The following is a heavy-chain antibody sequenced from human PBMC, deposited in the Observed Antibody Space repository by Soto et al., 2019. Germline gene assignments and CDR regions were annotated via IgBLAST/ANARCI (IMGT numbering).Heavy chain of an antibody. CDR3: ARGAVDGTPTSCYYSGMDV. CDR1: GGTFRTYA. CDR2: IIPIFGTA. D-gene: IGHD6-19*01. V-gene: IGHV1-69*12. Sequence: QVQLLQSGAEVKKPGSSVRVSCEASGGTFRTYAISWVRQAPGQGLEWMGGIIPIFGTANYAQKFQGRVTTPADEPTTTVYMDLRSLRSEDTAVYYCARGAVDGTPTSCYYSGMDVWGQGTTVTVSS. J-gene: IGHJ6*02.